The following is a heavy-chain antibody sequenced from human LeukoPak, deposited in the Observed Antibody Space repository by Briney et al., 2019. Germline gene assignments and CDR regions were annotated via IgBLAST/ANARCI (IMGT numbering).Heavy chain of an antibody. V-gene: IGHV3-23*01. D-gene: IGHD3-22*01. Sequence: PGGSLRLSCAASGFTFNNYAMSWVRQAPGKGLEWVSLIRGSTYYADSVKGRFTISRDNSKNTLYLQMNSLRAEDTAVYYCAKDIYYYDSSRYFQHWGQGTLVTVSS. CDR2: IRGST. CDR3: AKDIYYYDSSRYFQH. CDR1: GFTFNNYA. J-gene: IGHJ1*01.